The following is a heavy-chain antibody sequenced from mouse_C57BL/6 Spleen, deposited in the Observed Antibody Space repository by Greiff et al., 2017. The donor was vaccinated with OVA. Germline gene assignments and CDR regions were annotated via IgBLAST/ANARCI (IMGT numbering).Heavy chain of an antibody. V-gene: IGHV1-26*01. J-gene: IGHJ4*01. Sequence: VQLQQSGPELVKPGASVKISCKASGYTFTDYYMNWVKQSHGKSLEWIGDINPNNGGTSYNQKFKGKATLTVDKSSSTAYMELRSLTSEDSAVYYCARSSGFVRYYAMDYWGQGTSVTVSS. CDR3: ARSSGFVRYYAMDY. CDR1: GYTFTDYY. CDR2: INPNNGGT. D-gene: IGHD3-2*02.